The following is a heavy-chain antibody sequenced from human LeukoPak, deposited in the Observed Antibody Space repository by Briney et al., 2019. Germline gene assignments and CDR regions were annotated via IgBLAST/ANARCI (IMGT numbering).Heavy chain of an antibody. Sequence: PGGSLRLSCAASGFTFSSYWMHWVRHAPGKGLVWVSRINSDGSSTSYADSVKGRFTISRDNAKNTLYLQMNSLRAEDTAVYYCARDLSNYYDSSDATLDYWGQGTLVTVSS. CDR2: INSDGSST. D-gene: IGHD3-22*01. CDR1: GFTFSSYW. V-gene: IGHV3-74*01. J-gene: IGHJ4*02. CDR3: ARDLSNYYDSSDATLDY.